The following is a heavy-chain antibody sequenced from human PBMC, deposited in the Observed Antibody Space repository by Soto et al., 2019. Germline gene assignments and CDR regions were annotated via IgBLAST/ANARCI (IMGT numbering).Heavy chain of an antibody. CDR3: ARDRNYYDSSGLLEY. Sequence: GASVKVSWKASGYTFTGYYMHWGRQAPGQGLEWMGWINPNSGGTNYAQKFQGWVTMTRDTSISTAYMELSRLRSDDTAVYYCARDRNYYDSSGLLEYWGQGTLVTSPQ. CDR2: INPNSGGT. CDR1: GYTFTGYY. D-gene: IGHD3-22*01. J-gene: IGHJ4*02. V-gene: IGHV1-2*04.